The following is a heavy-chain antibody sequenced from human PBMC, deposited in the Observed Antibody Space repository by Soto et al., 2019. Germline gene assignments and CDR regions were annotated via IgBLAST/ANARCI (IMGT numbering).Heavy chain of an antibody. CDR1: GYTLTELS. CDR2: INPNDGGT. Sequence: ASVKVSCKVSGYTLTELSMHWVRQAPGKGLEWMGGINPNDGGTNYAQKFQGWVTMTRDTSISTAYMELSRLRSDDTAVYYCARATSKSGPTFDYWGQGTLVTVSS. J-gene: IGHJ4*02. D-gene: IGHD1-26*01. CDR3: ARATSKSGPTFDY. V-gene: IGHV1-2*04.